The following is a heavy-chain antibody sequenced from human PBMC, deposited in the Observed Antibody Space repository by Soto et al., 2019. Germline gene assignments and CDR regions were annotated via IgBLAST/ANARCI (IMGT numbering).Heavy chain of an antibody. CDR3: ARSPSDYDQYYFDY. V-gene: IGHV4-31*03. J-gene: IGHJ4*02. CDR1: GGAISSGGYY. CDR2: IYYSGST. D-gene: IGHD3-22*01. Sequence: SETLSLTCSVSGGAISSGGYYWGWIRQHPGKGLEWIGYIYYSGSTYYNPSLKSRVTISVDTSKNQFSLKLSSVTAADTAVYYRARSPSDYDQYYFDYWGQGTLVTVSS.